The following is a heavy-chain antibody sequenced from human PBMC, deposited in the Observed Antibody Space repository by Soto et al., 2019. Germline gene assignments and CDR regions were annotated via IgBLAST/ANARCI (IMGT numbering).Heavy chain of an antibody. CDR3: VRDGVAATY. V-gene: IGHV1-8*02. J-gene: IGHJ4*02. D-gene: IGHD2-8*01. CDR1: GYTFTTYD. CDR2: MNPNSGNT. Sequence: QVQLVQSGAELKKPGASVKVSCKTSGYTFTTYDIHWVRQATGQGLEWMGWMNPNSGNTGYAQKFQDRITLTRAASITAAYMELSSLTSYATAVYFCVRDGVAATYWGQETHVTVSS.